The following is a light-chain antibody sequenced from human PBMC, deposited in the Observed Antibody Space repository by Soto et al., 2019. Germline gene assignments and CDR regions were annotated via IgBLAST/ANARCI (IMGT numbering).Light chain of an antibody. CDR3: MQALQAPPA. J-gene: IGKJ5*01. CDR1: QNLLSINGYNY. Sequence: EIVMTQSPLSLPVTPGEPASISCRSSQNLLSINGYNYLDWFLQKPGQSPQLLIYLGSYRASGVPARLSGSGSGTDFTLKISRVEAEDVGVYYCMQALQAPPAFGQGTRLDIK. V-gene: IGKV2-28*01. CDR2: LGS.